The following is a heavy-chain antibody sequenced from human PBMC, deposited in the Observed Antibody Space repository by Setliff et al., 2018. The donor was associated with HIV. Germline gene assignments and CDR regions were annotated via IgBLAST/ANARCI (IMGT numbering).Heavy chain of an antibody. CDR3: ASVLRYYGSGSYPFGY. Sequence: GGSLRLSCAASGFSFSSYEMNWVRQAPGKGLEWISYISSSGNTIYYADSVKGRFTISRDNAKKSLYLQMNSLRAEDTAVYYCASVLRYYGSGSYPFGYWGQGTLVTVSS. V-gene: IGHV3-48*03. CDR1: GFSFSSYE. CDR2: ISSSGNTI. J-gene: IGHJ4*02. D-gene: IGHD3-10*01.